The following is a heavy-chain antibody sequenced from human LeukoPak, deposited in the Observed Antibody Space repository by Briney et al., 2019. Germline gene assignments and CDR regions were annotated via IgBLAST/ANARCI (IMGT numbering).Heavy chain of an antibody. CDR3: AKCSGYSSGWYSDY. CDR1: GFTFSSYA. CDR2: ISGSGGST. D-gene: IGHD6-19*01. V-gene: IGHV3-23*01. J-gene: IGHJ4*02. Sequence: GGSLRLSCAASGFTFSSYAMSWVRQAPGKGLEWVSAISGSGGSTYYADSVKGRFTISRDNTKNTLYLQMNSLRAEDTAVYYCAKCSGYSSGWYSDYWGQGTLVTVSS.